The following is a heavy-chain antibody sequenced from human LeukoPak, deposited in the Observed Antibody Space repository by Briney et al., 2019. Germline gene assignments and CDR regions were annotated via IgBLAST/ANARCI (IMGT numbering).Heavy chain of an antibody. D-gene: IGHD6-13*01. CDR1: GGSISSYY. CDR2: IYYSGST. CDR3: ARDGGPSSWYEEGFDY. Sequence: SETLSLTCTVPGGSISSYYWSWIRQPPGKGLEWIGYIYYSGSTNYNPSLKSRVTISVDTSKNQFSLKLSSVTAADTAVYYCARDGGPSSWYEEGFDYWGQGTLVTVSS. J-gene: IGHJ4*02. V-gene: IGHV4-59*01.